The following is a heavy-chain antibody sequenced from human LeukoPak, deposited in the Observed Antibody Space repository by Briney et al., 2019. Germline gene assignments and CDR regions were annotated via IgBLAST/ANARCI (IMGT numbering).Heavy chain of an antibody. V-gene: IGHV1-18*01. CDR1: GYTFISYG. D-gene: IGHD6-13*01. J-gene: IGHJ4*02. Sequence: ASVKVSCKASGYTFISYGFTWVRQAPGQGLEWMGWISAYNGNTNYAQKLQGRVTLTTDTSTTTAYMELRSLRSDDTAVYYCARGVYIAAAQYGYWGQGTLVTVSS. CDR3: ARGVYIAAAQYGY. CDR2: ISAYNGNT.